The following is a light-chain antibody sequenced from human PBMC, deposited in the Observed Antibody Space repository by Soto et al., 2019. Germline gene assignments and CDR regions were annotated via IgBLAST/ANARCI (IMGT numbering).Light chain of an antibody. Sequence: EIVLTQSPGTLSLSPGERVTLSCRASQTVSSSYLAWYQQSPGQAARLLIYDSSSRATGIPDRFSGSGSGADFTLTISRLEPEDFAVYYCQLYDNSLYTFGQGTKLEIK. CDR1: QTVSSSY. CDR3: QLYDNSLYT. V-gene: IGKV3-20*01. J-gene: IGKJ2*01. CDR2: DSS.